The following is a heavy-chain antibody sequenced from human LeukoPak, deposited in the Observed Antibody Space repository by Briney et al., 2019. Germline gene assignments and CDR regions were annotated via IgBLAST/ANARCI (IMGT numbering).Heavy chain of an antibody. V-gene: IGHV4-30-2*01. D-gene: IGHD6-13*01. CDR2: IYHSGST. CDR1: GGSISSGGYY. Sequence: SETLSLTYTVSGGSISSGGYYWSWIRQPPGKGLEWIGYIYHSGSTYYNPSLKSRVTISVDRSKNQFSLKLSSVTAADTAVYYCAREPFSSSWSSDFDYWGRGTLVTVSS. CDR3: AREPFSSSWSSDFDY. J-gene: IGHJ4*02.